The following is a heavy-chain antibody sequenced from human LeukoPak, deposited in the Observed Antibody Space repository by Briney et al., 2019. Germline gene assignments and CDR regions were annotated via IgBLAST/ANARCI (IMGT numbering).Heavy chain of an antibody. D-gene: IGHD1-26*01. CDR2: ILENGSYQ. J-gene: IGHJ4*02. V-gene: IGHV3-30*04. Sequence: GGSLRLSCAASGFTFSNYIMHWVRQAPGKGLDWVAVILENGSYQYYADSVKGRFTISRDNAKNTLYLQMNSLRAEDTAVYYCAVGANPGAFDYWGQGTLVTVSS. CDR3: AVGANPGAFDY. CDR1: GFTFSNYI.